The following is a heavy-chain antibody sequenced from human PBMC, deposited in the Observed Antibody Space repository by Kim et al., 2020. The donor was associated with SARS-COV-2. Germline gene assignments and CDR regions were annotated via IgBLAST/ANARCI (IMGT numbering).Heavy chain of an antibody. CDR3: ARGPNYSPFDY. CDR2: K. Sequence: KYYADAVRARFTISGDNDKNSLFLQMNSLRAEDTAVYYCARGPNYSPFDYWGQGTLVTVSS. J-gene: IGHJ4*02. D-gene: IGHD4-4*01. V-gene: IGHV3-48*03.